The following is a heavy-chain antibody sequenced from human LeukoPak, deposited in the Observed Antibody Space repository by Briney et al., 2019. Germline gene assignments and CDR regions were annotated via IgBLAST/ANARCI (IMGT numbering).Heavy chain of an antibody. CDR3: ARYDYGDYEDYFYYMDV. Sequence: GGSLRLSCAASGFTFSNYWVHWVRQDPGKGLVWVSFINPDGSTTNYADSVKGRFTISRDNAKNALYLQMDGLRAEDTAVYYCARYDYGDYEDYFYYMDVWGKGTAVSVSS. CDR1: GFTFSNYW. J-gene: IGHJ6*03. V-gene: IGHV3-74*01. CDR2: INPDGSTT. D-gene: IGHD4-17*01.